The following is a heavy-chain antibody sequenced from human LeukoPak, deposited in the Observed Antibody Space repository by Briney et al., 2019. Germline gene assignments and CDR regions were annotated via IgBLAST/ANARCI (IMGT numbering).Heavy chain of an antibody. D-gene: IGHD2-2*01. CDR1: GFTFSSAW. CDR2: IKNKTYGGTT. V-gene: IGHV3-15*01. Sequence: VKPGGSLRLPCPASGFTFSSAWMTWVRQAPGKGREWVGHIKNKTYGGTTDYAAPVKGRFIISRDDSKNTLYLQMNRLRTDDTAVYYCARGLCSSTGCYQGPFEFWGEGMFVSVSS. J-gene: IGHJ4*02. CDR3: ARGLCSSTGCYQGPFEF.